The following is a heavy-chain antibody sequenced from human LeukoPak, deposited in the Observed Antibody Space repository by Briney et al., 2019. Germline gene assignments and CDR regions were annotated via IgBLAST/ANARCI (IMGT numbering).Heavy chain of an antibody. V-gene: IGHV1-69*04. D-gene: IGHD3-22*01. Sequence: ASVKVSCKASGGTFSSYAISWVRQAPGQGLEWMGRIIPILGIANYAQKFQGRVTITADKSTSTAYMELNSLRSEDTAVHYCARARGTYYYDSSGYSDYWGQGTLVTVSS. CDR1: GGTFSSYA. CDR2: IIPILGIA. J-gene: IGHJ4*02. CDR3: ARARGTYYYDSSGYSDY.